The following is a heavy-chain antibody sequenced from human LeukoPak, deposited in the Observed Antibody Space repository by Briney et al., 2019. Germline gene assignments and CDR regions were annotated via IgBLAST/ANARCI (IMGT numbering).Heavy chain of an antibody. V-gene: IGHV1-3*01. CDR3: ARDGLAVAGTPFDY. Sequence: ASVKVSCKASGDTFTSYAMHWVRQAPGQRLEWMGWINAGNGNTKYSQKFQGRVTITRDTSASTAYMELSSLRSEDTAVYYCARDGLAVAGTPFDYWGQGTLVTVSS. CDR2: INAGNGNT. J-gene: IGHJ4*02. D-gene: IGHD6-19*01. CDR1: GDTFTSYA.